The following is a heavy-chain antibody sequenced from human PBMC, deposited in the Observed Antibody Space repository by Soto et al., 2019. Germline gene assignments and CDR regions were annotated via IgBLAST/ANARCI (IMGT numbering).Heavy chain of an antibody. CDR3: AREPDGQYYPGVFDY. V-gene: IGHV4-30-2*01. J-gene: IGHJ4*02. CDR2: IYHSGST. D-gene: IGHD3-10*01. Sequence: PSETLSLTCAVSGGSIISGGYSLSGIRQPPGKGLEWIGYIYHSGSTYYNPSLKSRVTISVDRSKNQFSLKLSSVTAADTAVYYCAREPDGQYYPGVFDYWGQGTLVTVSS. CDR1: GGSIISGGYS.